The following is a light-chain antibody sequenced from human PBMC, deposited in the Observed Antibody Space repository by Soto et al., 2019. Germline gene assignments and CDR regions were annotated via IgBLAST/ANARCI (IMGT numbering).Light chain of an antibody. Sequence: QSALTQPASVSGSPGQSITISCTGTSSDVGGYKYVSWYQQHPDKAPKLIIFEVSNRPSGISSRFSGSKSGNTASLTISGLQADDEADYCCASYTSSSTSVIFGRGTKRTVL. V-gene: IGLV2-14*01. J-gene: IGLJ2*01. CDR1: SSDVGGYKY. CDR2: EVS. CDR3: ASYTSSSTSVI.